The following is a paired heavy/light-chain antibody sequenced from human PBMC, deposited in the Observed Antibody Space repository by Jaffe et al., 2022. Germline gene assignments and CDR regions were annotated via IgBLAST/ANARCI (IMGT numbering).Light chain of an antibody. Sequence: SYELTQPPSVSVSPGQTARITCSGDALPKKYAYWYQQKSGQAPVLVIYEDSKRPSGIPERFSGSSSGTMATLTISGAQVEDEADYYCYSTDSSGNHRGVFGIGTKVTVL. J-gene: IGLJ1*01. CDR1: ALPKKY. CDR3: YSTDSSGNHRGV. V-gene: IGLV3-10*01. CDR2: EDS.
Heavy chain of an antibody. CDR1: GYIFTNSW. CDR2: IYPADSDT. Sequence: EVQLVQSGAEVKKPGESLKISCQGSGYIFTNSWIGWVRQMPGKGLEWMGIIYPADSDTRYSASIQGQVTISADKSISTAYLQWSSLKASDTAMYYCVRHDGSVSPDYWGQGTLVTVSS. CDR3: VRHDGSVSPDY. J-gene: IGHJ4*02. V-gene: IGHV5-51*01. D-gene: IGHD3-10*01.